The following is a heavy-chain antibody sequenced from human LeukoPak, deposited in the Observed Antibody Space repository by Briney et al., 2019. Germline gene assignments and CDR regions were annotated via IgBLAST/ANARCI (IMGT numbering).Heavy chain of an antibody. Sequence: PGGSLRLSCVASGFTFSSYWMSWVRQAPGKGPEWVASIKQDGSEKFYVDSVKGRFTISKDNTKNSLSLQMNSLRAEDTAVYYCAREDHSKYEYWGQGTLDTVSS. V-gene: IGHV3-7*01. J-gene: IGHJ4*02. CDR1: GFTFSSYW. D-gene: IGHD4-11*01. CDR3: AREDHSKYEY. CDR2: IKQDGSEK.